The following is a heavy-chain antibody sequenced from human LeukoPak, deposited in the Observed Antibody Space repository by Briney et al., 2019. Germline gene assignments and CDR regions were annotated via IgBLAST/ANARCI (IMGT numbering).Heavy chain of an antibody. D-gene: IGHD3-3*01. V-gene: IGHV3-23*01. J-gene: IGHJ4*02. CDR2: ISSGGVGT. CDR3: AKDRRTTLYGEFDY. CDR1: GHTFSSYA. Sequence: GGSLRLACAASGHTFSSYAMSWVRQAPGTGLEWVSGISSGGVGTYYADSVKGRFTVSRDNSKNTLYLQMNSLRAEDTAVYYCAKDRRTTLYGEFDYWGQGALVTVSS.